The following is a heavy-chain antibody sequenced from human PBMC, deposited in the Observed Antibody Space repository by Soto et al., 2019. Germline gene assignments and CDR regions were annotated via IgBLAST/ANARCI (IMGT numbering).Heavy chain of an antibody. V-gene: IGHV4-34*01. D-gene: IGHD3-3*01. CDR1: GGSFSGYY. Sequence: SETLSLTCAVYGGSFSGYYWSWIRQPPGKGLEWIGEINHSGSTNYNPSLKSRVTISVDTSKNQFSLKLSSVTAADTAVYYCERGRGIFEVVIISHIEDWGQGTLVSVSS. CDR3: ERGRGIFEVVIISHIED. CDR2: INHSGST. J-gene: IGHJ4*02.